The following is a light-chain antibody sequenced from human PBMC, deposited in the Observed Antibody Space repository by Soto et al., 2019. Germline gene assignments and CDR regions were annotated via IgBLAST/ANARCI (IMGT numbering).Light chain of an antibody. CDR3: QKYNSAPWT. Sequence: DIQMTQSPSSLSASVGDRVTITCRASQGISNSLGWYQQKSGKVPQLLIYAASTLQPGVPSRFSGSGSGTDFTLNISSLQPEDVATYYCQKYNSAPWTFGQGTKVEIK. V-gene: IGKV1-27*01. CDR2: AAS. CDR1: QGISNS. J-gene: IGKJ1*01.